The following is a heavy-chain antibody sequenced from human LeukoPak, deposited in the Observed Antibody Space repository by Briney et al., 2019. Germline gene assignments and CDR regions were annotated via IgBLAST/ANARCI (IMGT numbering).Heavy chain of an antibody. J-gene: IGHJ4*02. CDR3: GRDRGSGWFQGTLDY. Sequence: GGSLRLSCEASGFTFDDHAMHWVRQVPGKGLEWVSGISWNSGSIGSADAVKGRFTISRDDAKNSLYLQMSSLKTEDTALYYCGRDRGSGWFQGTLDYWSQGILVTVSS. V-gene: IGHV3-9*01. CDR1: GFTFDDHA. D-gene: IGHD6-19*01. CDR2: ISWNSGSI.